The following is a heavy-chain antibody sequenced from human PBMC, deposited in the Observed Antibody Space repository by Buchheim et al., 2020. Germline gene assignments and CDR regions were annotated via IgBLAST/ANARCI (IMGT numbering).Heavy chain of an antibody. D-gene: IGHD2-2*01. CDR2: IYHSGST. Sequence: QLQLQESGSGLVKPSQTLSLTCAVSGGSISSGGYSWSWIRQPPGKGLEWIGYIYHSGSTYYNPSLKSRVTISVDRSKNQFSLKLSSVTAADTAVYYCAGTSAGCSSTSCYQLGGFDPWGQGTL. J-gene: IGHJ5*02. V-gene: IGHV4-30-2*01. CDR3: AGTSAGCSSTSCYQLGGFDP. CDR1: GGSISSGGYS.